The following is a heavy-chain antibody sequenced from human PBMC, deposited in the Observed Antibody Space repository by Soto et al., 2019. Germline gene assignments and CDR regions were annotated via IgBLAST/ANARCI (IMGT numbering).Heavy chain of an antibody. CDR3: ARQEYSSWSPAFEF. J-gene: IGHJ3*01. CDR1: GYRFSSYW. Sequence: GESLKISCKGSGYRFSSYWIGWVRQMPGKGLEWMGIIYAGDSDTRYSPSFQGQVTISADKSFSTAYLQWSSLKASDTAMYYCARQEYSSWSPAFEFRGQGTTVTVSS. CDR2: IYAGDSDT. V-gene: IGHV5-51*01. D-gene: IGHD6-6*01.